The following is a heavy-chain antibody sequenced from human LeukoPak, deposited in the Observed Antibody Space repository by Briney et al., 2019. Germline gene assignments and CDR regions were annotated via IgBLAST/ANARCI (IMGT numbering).Heavy chain of an antibody. Sequence: GGSLRLSCAASGFAFPNSAMSWVRQAPGKGLEWVSTISDSGVSTYYADSLKGRFTISRDNSKNTLYLQMTSLRAEDTALYYCAKLSEPDWGQGTLVTVSS. CDR1: GFAFPNSA. CDR3: AKLSEPD. CDR2: ISDSGVST. J-gene: IGHJ4*02. V-gene: IGHV3-23*01.